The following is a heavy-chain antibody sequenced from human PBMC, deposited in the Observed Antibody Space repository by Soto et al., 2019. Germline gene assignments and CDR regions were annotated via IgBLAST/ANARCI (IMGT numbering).Heavy chain of an antibody. J-gene: IGHJ6*02. D-gene: IGHD3-3*01. V-gene: IGHV5-51*01. CDR2: IYPGDSDT. CDR1: GYSFTSYW. Sequence: PGESLKISCKGSGYSFTSYWIGWVRQMPGKGLEWMGIIYPGDSDTRYSPSFQGQFTISADKSISTAYLQWSSLKASDTAMYYCATTHPPYYDFWSGYYSDYYYGMDVWGQGTTVTVSS. CDR3: ATTHPPYYDFWSGYYSDYYYGMDV.